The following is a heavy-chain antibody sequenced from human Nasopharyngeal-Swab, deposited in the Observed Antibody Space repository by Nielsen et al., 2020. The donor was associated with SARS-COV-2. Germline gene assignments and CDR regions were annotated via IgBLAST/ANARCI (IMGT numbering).Heavy chain of an antibody. CDR3: AKEDAIGWFDP. D-gene: IGHD2/OR15-2a*01. J-gene: IGHJ5*02. CDR2: ISHNGGT. CDR1: GVSITSQY. Sequence: SETLSLTCTVSGVSITSQYWSWIRQTPGKGLEWIGYISHNGGTSYNPSLKSRVTMSMDTSENQLSLRLRSVIAADTAVYYCAKEDAIGWFDPWGQGTLVTVSS. V-gene: IGHV4-59*11.